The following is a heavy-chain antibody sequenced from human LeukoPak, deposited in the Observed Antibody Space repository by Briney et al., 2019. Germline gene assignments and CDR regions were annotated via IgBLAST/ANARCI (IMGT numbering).Heavy chain of an antibody. CDR2: IIPRSGGT. CDR3: ARGPSYSPTTVDY. D-gene: IGHD1-14*01. J-gene: IGHJ4*02. V-gene: IGHV1-2*06. Sequence: GASVKVSCKASGYTLTDYYIHWVRQAPGQDLEWMGLIIPRSGGTSYEQRFQGRVSMTRDTSIGTFYMELNGLRSDDTAVYYCARGPSYSPTTVDYWGQGTLVTVSS. CDR1: GYTLTDYY.